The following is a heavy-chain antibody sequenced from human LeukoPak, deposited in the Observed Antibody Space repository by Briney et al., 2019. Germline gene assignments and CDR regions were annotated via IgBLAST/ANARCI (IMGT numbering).Heavy chain of an antibody. CDR2: IYPGDSDT. J-gene: IGHJ4*02. CDR1: GYSFTSYW. Sequence: GEFLKISCKGSGYSFTSYWIGWVRQMPGKGLEWMGIIYPGDSDTRYSPSFQGQVTISADKPISTAYLQWSSLKASDTAMYYCARASTVVTTPFDYWGQGTLVTVSS. CDR3: ARASTVVTTPFDY. D-gene: IGHD4-23*01. V-gene: IGHV5-51*04.